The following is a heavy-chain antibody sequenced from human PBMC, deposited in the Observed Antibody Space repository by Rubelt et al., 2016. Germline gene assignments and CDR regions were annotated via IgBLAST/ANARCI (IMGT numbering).Heavy chain of an antibody. V-gene: IGHV1-24*01. CDR2: FDPDDGET. Sequence: QVQLVQSGAEVKKPGASVKVSCKVSGYTLTELSMHWVRQAPGKGLEWMGGFDPDDGETIYAQKFQGRVTRTEDTSTDKAYMELSSLRSEDTAVYYCATGIVVVPAHVPSRDYWGQGTLVTVSS. J-gene: IGHJ4*02. D-gene: IGHD2-2*01. CDR3: ATGIVVVPAHVPSRDY. CDR1: GYTLTELS.